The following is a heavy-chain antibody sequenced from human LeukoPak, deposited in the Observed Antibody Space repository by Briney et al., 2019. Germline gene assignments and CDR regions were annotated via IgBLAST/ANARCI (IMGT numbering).Heavy chain of an antibody. CDR2: IRYDGSNK. V-gene: IGHV3-30*02. Sequence: GTSLRLSCAASGFTFTQYAMHWVRQAPGKGLEWVAFIRYDGSNKYYADSVKGRFTISRDNSKNTLYLQMNSLRAEDTAVYYCAKEQWELDYWGQGTLVTVSS. CDR3: AKEQWELDY. J-gene: IGHJ4*02. D-gene: IGHD1-26*01. CDR1: GFTFTQYA.